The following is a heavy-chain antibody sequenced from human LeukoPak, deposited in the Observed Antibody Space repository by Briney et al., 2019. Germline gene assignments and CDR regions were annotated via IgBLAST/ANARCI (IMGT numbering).Heavy chain of an antibody. V-gene: IGHV1-46*01. CDR2: MNPSGGST. D-gene: IGHD3-22*01. J-gene: IGHJ5*02. CDR1: GYTFTSYY. CDR3: AREGGLYYYDSSGSPKPNWFDP. Sequence: ASMKVSCKASGYTFTSYYMHWVRQAPGQRLEWMGRMNPSGGSTNYAQKFQGRVTITADESTSTAYMELSSLRSEDTAVYYCAREGGLYYYDSSGSPKPNWFDPWGQGTLVTVSS.